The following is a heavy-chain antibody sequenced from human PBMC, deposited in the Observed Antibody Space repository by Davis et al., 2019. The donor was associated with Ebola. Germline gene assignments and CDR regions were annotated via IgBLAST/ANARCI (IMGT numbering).Heavy chain of an antibody. Sequence: GESLKISCAASGFTFSSYAMHWVRQAPGKGLEWVAVISYDGSNKYYADSVKGRFTISRDNSKNTLYLQMNSLRAEDTAVYYCARDEGSSWPYMDVWGKGTTVTVSS. CDR3: ARDEGSSWPYMDV. CDR1: GFTFSSYA. V-gene: IGHV3-30-3*01. D-gene: IGHD6-13*01. CDR2: ISYDGSNK. J-gene: IGHJ6*03.